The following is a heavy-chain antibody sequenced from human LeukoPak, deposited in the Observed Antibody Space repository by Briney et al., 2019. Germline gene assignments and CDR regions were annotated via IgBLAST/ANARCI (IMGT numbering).Heavy chain of an antibody. CDR3: ARVVTPAGVDY. V-gene: IGHV1-46*01. CDR2: INPSGGST. Sequence: ASVKVSCKASGYTFTSYYMHWVRQAPGQGLEWMGIINPSGGSTSYARKFQGRVTMTRDTSTSTAYMELRSLRSDDTAVYYCARVVTPAGVDYWGQGTLVTVSS. D-gene: IGHD5-18*01. J-gene: IGHJ4*02. CDR1: GYTFTSYY.